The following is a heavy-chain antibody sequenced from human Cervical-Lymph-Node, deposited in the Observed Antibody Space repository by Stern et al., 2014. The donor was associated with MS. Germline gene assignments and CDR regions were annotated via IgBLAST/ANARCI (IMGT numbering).Heavy chain of an antibody. CDR1: GGSFTTFD. V-gene: IGHV1-69*01. D-gene: IGHD6-13*01. CDR3: ARHQGGIAAN. Sequence: VQLVESGAEVKKPESSVKVSCKASGGSFTTFDISWVRQAPGQGLEWLGGISPMFGMASYAQNFQGRVTFTADESTSTVYMELSSLRTEDTAVYYCARHQGGIAANWGQGSLVTVSS. CDR2: ISPMFGMA. J-gene: IGHJ4*02.